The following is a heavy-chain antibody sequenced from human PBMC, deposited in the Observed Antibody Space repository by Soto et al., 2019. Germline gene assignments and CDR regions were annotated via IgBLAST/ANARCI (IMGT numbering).Heavy chain of an antibody. Sequence: QVQLVQSGAEVKKPGSSVKVSCKASGGTFSSYAISWVRQAPGQGLEWMGGIIPIFGTANYAQKFQGRVTITADESTSTAYMELSSLRSEDTVVYYCARDRSMGSTAAGTGPNWFDPWGQGTLVTVSS. V-gene: IGHV1-69*01. CDR1: GGTFSSYA. J-gene: IGHJ5*02. D-gene: IGHD6-13*01. CDR3: ARDRSMGSTAAGTGPNWFDP. CDR2: IIPIFGTA.